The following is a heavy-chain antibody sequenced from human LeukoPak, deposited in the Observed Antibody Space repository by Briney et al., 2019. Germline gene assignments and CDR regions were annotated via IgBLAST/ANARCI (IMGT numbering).Heavy chain of an antibody. CDR2: ISSSGSTI. D-gene: IGHD5-18*01. CDR3: GGGGYSYGYFYYGMDV. Sequence: GGSLRLSCAASGFTFSDYYMSWIRQAPGKGLEWVSYISSSGSTIYYADSVKGRFTISRDNAKNSLYLQMNSLRAEDTAVYYCGGGGYSYGYFYYGMDVWGQGTTVTVSS. CDR1: GFTFSDYY. V-gene: IGHV3-11*01. J-gene: IGHJ6*02.